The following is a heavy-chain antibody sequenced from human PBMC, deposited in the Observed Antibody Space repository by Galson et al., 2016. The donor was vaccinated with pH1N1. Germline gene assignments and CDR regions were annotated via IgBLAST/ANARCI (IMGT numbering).Heavy chain of an antibody. Sequence: SLRLSCAASGFTFSRHAMHWVRQAPGKGLEWVAVISYDGSNKYYEDHVKGRFTISRDNSKSTLYLQMNSVRAEDTGAYYCATGLLAAAGTFDHWGQGTLVTVSS. CDR3: ATGLLAAAGTFDH. CDR1: GFTFSRHA. V-gene: IGHV3-30*04. CDR2: ISYDGSNK. D-gene: IGHD6-13*01. J-gene: IGHJ4*02.